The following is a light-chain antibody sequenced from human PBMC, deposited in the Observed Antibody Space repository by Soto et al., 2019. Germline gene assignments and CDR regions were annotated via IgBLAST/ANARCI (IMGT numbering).Light chain of an antibody. CDR3: GSWDSSLSAYV. V-gene: IGLV1-51*01. Sequence: QSVLTQPPSVSAAPGQKVTISCSGSSSNIGGNSVSWYQQLPGTAPKLLIYDDDKRPSGIPDRFSGSKSGTSATLGITGFRTGDEAEYYCGSWDSSLSAYVFGTGTKVTVL. CDR1: SSNIGGNS. J-gene: IGLJ1*01. CDR2: DDD.